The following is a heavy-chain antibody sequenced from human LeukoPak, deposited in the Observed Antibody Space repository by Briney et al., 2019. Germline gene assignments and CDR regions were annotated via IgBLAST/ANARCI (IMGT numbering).Heavy chain of an antibody. V-gene: IGHV4-59*11. CDR1: GGSMTTHH. CDR2: VFDSGPT. Sequence: PSETLSLTCTVSGGSMTTHHWNWIRQTPGKGLEWIGYVFDSGPTKENPSLKSRVTLSADTSKNQLSLRLSSVTAADTAVYYCTTIKRGNIFGYFDFWGQGILVTVSS. J-gene: IGHJ4*02. D-gene: IGHD5-18*01. CDR3: TTIKRGNIFGYFDF.